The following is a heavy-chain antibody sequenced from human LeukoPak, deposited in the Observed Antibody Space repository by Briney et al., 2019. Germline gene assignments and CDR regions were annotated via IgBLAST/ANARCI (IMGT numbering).Heavy chain of an antibody. D-gene: IGHD4-17*01. J-gene: IGHJ4*02. V-gene: IGHV4-39*01. CDR3: ARHEESSYYGDYGRVDY. CDR2: IYYSGST. Sequence: PSETLSLTCTVSGGSISSSSYYWGWIRQPPGKGLEWIGSIYYSGSTYYNPSLKSRVTISVDTSKNQFSLKLSSVTAADMAVYYCARHEESSYYGDYGRVDYWGQGTLVTVSS. CDR1: GGSISSSSYY.